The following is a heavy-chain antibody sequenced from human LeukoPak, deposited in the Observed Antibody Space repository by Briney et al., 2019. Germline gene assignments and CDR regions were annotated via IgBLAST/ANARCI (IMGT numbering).Heavy chain of an antibody. CDR3: AKVPTYYYDSSGSHYFDY. V-gene: IGHV3-30*02. J-gene: IGHJ4*02. CDR1: GFTFSSYG. CDR2: IQYDGSNK. Sequence: GGSLRLSCAASGFTFSSYGIHWVRQAPGKGLEWVAFIQYDGSNKYYADSVKGRFTISRDNSKNTLYLQMNSLRAEDTAVYYCAKVPTYYYDSSGSHYFDYWGQGTLVTVSS. D-gene: IGHD3-22*01.